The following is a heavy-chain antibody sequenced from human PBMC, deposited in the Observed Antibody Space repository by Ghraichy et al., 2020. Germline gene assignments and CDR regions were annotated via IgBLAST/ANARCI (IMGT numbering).Heavy chain of an antibody. V-gene: IGHV4-39*01. D-gene: IGHD3-22*01. CDR3: ARHLVGYYNFYFDY. CDR1: GGSISSSSYY. CDR2: IYYSGST. J-gene: IGHJ4*02. Sequence: SETLSLTCTVSGGSISSSSYYWDWIRQPPGKGLEWIGSIYYSGSTYYNPSLKSRATISVDTSKNQFSLKLSSVTAADTAVYYCARHLVGYYNFYFDYWGQGTLVTVSS.